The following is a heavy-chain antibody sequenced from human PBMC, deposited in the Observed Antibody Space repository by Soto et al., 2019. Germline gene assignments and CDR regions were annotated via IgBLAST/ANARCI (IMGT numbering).Heavy chain of an antibody. V-gene: IGHV1-69*13. CDR3: ARGRITIFGVARGPTTYYYYGMDG. CDR2: IIPIFGTA. J-gene: IGHJ6*02. D-gene: IGHD3-3*01. CDR1: GGTFSSYA. Sequence: ASVKVSCKASGGTFSSYAISWVRQAPGQGLEWMGGIIPIFGTANYAQKFQGRVTITADESTSTAYMELSSLRSEDTAVYYCARGRITIFGVARGPTTYYYYGMDGWGQGTTVTVSS.